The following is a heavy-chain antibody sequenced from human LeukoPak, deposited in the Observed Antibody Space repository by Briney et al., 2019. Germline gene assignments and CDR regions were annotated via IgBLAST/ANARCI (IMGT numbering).Heavy chain of an antibody. Sequence: PGRSLRLSCAASGFAFSTYAIHWVRQAPGKGLEWVAVISYDGSDNFFADSLKGRFTISRDTSKNTVYLLMNSLRAEDTAVYFCARDGYSSPEYDYSYYMDVWGEGTTVTVSS. J-gene: IGHJ6*03. V-gene: IGHV3-30*01. CDR3: ARDGYSSPEYDYSYYMDV. D-gene: IGHD6-13*01. CDR2: ISYDGSDN. CDR1: GFAFSTYA.